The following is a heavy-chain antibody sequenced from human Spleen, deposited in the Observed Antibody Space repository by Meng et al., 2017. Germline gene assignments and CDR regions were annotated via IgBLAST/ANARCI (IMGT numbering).Heavy chain of an antibody. Sequence: GGSLRLSCAASGFTFDDYTMHWVRQAPGKGLEWVSLISWDGGGTYYADSVKGRFTISRDNAKNSLYLQMSSLRAEDTVLYYCARDFDHWGQGTLVTVSS. CDR1: GFTFDDYT. CDR3: ARDFDH. V-gene: IGHV3-43*01. J-gene: IGHJ5*02. CDR2: ISWDGGGT.